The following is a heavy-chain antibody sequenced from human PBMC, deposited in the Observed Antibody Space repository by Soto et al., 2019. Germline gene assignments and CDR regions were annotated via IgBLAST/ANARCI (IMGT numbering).Heavy chain of an antibody. V-gene: IGHV6-1*01. J-gene: IGHJ6*02. CDR2: TYYKSKWYN. D-gene: IGHD3-10*01. CDR1: GDSVSSNSAA. Sequence: SQTLSLTCAISGDSVSSNSAAWNWIRQSPSRGLEWLGRTYYKSKWYNDYAVSVKSRITIRPDTPKNQFSLQLNSVTPEDTAVYYCTREGVTMIRGIIYDYYGMDVWGQGTTVTVSS. CDR3: TREGVTMIRGIIYDYYGMDV.